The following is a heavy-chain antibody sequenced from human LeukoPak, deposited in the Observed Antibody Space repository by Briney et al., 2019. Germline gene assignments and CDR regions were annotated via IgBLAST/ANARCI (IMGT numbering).Heavy chain of an antibody. CDR3: ARGSYCSRTSCYPHGMDV. CDR2: IYYSGST. J-gene: IGHJ6*02. CDR1: GGSISHNY. Sequence: SETLSLTCTVSGGSISHNYWSWIRQPPGRGLEWIGYIYYSGSTTYNPSLKRRVTISVDPSKNQFSLKLSSVTAADTAVYYCARGSYCSRTSCYPHGMDVWGQGTTVTVSS. V-gene: IGHV4-59*08. D-gene: IGHD2-2*01.